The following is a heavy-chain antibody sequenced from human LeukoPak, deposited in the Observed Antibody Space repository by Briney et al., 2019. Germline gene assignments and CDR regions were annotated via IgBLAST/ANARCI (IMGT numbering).Heavy chain of an antibody. Sequence: ASVKVSCKASGYTFTSYGISWVRQAPGQGLEWMGWISAYNGNTNYAQKLQGRVTMTTDTSTSTAYIELRSLRSDDTAVYYCARGQTPYYYDSSGQADYWGQGTLVTVSS. J-gene: IGHJ4*02. CDR1: GYTFTSYG. CDR3: ARGQTPYYYDSSGQADY. D-gene: IGHD3-22*01. CDR2: ISAYNGNT. V-gene: IGHV1-18*01.